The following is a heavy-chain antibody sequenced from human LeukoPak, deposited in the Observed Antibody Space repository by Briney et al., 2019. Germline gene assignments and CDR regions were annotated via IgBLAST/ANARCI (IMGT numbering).Heavy chain of an antibody. CDR1: GGSISSGTYY. CDR2: IYPSGST. Sequence: PSETLSLTCTVSGGSISSGTYYWSWLRQPAGKGLEWIGRIYPSGSTNYNPSLKSRVTISLDTSKNQFSLKLSSVTAADTAVYYCARDLGYGEFDYWGQGTLVTVSS. V-gene: IGHV4-61*02. D-gene: IGHD4-17*01. CDR3: ARDLGYGEFDY. J-gene: IGHJ4*02.